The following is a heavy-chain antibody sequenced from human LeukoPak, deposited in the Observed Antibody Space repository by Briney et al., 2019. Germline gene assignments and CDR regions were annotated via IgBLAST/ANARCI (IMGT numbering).Heavy chain of an antibody. CDR1: GGTFSSNA. CDR3: ATEEQLAGGGVGDYFEY. CDR2: IGGSGGKT. V-gene: IGHV3-23*01. J-gene: IGHJ4*01. D-gene: IGHD6-6*01. Sequence: GSLSLTCAASGGTFSSNARSSVRQAGGKGLEWVSAIGGSGGKTFYAASVKGRFTISGDNSKNTLYLQMNSLTAADTAIYYCATEEQLAGGGVGDYFEYWGPGVLVTV.